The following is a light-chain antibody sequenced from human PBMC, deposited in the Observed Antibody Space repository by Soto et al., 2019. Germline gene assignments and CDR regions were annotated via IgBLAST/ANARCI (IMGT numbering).Light chain of an antibody. CDR1: QSVDKF. J-gene: IGKJ5*01. CDR2: DSS. Sequence: EIELTQSPATLSLSPGETATLSCRASQSVDKFLAWYQQRPGQPPRLLIFDSSNRATGLPVRFSGTGSGTVFTLTIGSLEPEDSALYYCQQWKNWPPITFGQGTRLEIK. V-gene: IGKV3-11*01. CDR3: QQWKNWPPIT.